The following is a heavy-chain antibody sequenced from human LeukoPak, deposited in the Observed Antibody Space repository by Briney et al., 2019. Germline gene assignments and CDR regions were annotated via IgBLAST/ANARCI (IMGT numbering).Heavy chain of an antibody. CDR3: AREYDILTRFAFDI. J-gene: IGHJ3*02. Sequence: PGGSQRLSCAASGFTFSSYGMHWVRQAPGKGLEWVAVIWYDGSNKYYADSVKGRFTISRDNSKNTLYLQMNSLRAEDTAVYYCAREYDILTRFAFDIWGQGTMVTVSS. D-gene: IGHD3-9*01. CDR1: GFTFSSYG. CDR2: IWYDGSNK. V-gene: IGHV3-33*01.